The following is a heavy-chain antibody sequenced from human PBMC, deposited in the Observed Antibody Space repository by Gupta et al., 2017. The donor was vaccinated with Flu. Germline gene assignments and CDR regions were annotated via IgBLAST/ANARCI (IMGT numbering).Heavy chain of an antibody. J-gene: IGHJ2*01. CDR2: IYYSGST. CDR3: AIHPRYGVAYEHWYFDL. V-gene: IGHV4-39*01. Sequence: PGKGLEWIGSIYYSGSTYYNPSLKSRVTISVDTSKNQFSLKLSSVTAADTAVYYCAIHPRYGVAYEHWYFDLWGRGTLVTVSS. D-gene: IGHD3-3*01.